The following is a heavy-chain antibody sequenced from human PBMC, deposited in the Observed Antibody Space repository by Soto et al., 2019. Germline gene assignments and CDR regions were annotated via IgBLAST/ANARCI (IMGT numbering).Heavy chain of an antibody. Sequence: QVQLVQSGAEVKKPGASVKVSCKASGYTFTTDNMHWVRQAPGQGLEWMGIINPSNNNTSYAQRFQGRVVMTSDTSTRPVYMELSGLRSEDTAMYYCARAPLNYYDSSGFYGGHGWFDPWGQGTLVIVSS. J-gene: IGHJ5*02. V-gene: IGHV1-46*01. CDR3: ARAPLNYYDSSGFYGGHGWFDP. CDR2: INPSNNNT. CDR1: GYTFTTDN. D-gene: IGHD3-22*01.